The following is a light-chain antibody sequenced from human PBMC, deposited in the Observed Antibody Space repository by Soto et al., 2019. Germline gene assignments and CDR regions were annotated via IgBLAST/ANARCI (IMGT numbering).Light chain of an antibody. CDR1: HSVEKY. Sequence: EVVLTQSPATLSLSPGERAILSCRASHSVEKYLVWYQQKPGQAPRLLIYDTSNRATGVPARFSGSGSETDVTLTISSLEPEDFAVYYCQQRKYWPPLTFGGGTKVE. CDR2: DTS. CDR3: QQRKYWPPLT. J-gene: IGKJ4*01. V-gene: IGKV3-11*01.